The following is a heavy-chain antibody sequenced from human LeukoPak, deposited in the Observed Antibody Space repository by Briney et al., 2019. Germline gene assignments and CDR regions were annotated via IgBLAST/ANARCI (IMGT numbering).Heavy chain of an antibody. CDR3: ASQYTALGPFDY. CDR1: GGSISSSSYY. CDR2: IYYSGST. V-gene: IGHV4-39*01. Sequence: SETLSLTCTVSGGSISSSSYYWGWIRQPPGKGLEWIGSIYYSGSTYYNPSLKSRVTISVDTSKNQFSLKLSSVTAADTAVYYCASQYTALGPFDYWGQGTLVTVSS. J-gene: IGHJ4*02. D-gene: IGHD5-18*01.